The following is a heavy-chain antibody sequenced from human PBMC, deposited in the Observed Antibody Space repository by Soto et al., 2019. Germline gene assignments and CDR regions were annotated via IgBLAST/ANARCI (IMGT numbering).Heavy chain of an antibody. Sequence: ASVKVSCKASGYTFTSYAMHCVRQAPGQRLEWMGWINAGNGNTKYSQKFQGRVTITRDTSASTAYMELSSLRSEDTAVYYCARGSYYDILTGSRRNYYGMDVWGQGTTVTVSS. CDR1: GYTFTSYA. V-gene: IGHV1-3*01. D-gene: IGHD3-9*01. J-gene: IGHJ6*02. CDR2: INAGNGNT. CDR3: ARGSYYDILTGSRRNYYGMDV.